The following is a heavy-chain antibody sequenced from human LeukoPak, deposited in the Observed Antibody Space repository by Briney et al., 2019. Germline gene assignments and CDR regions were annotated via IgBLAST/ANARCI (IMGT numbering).Heavy chain of an antibody. Sequence: PSQTLSLTCTVSGDSITRGTYYWNWIRQPAGKGLEWIGRIHTSSRVNYNPSLKSRVTISIDTSRNLVSLRLTSVTAADAAVYYCATFYYDTRSFGMWGQGTMVTVSS. CDR1: GDSITRGTYY. CDR2: IHTSSRV. D-gene: IGHD3-22*01. J-gene: IGHJ3*02. V-gene: IGHV4-61*02. CDR3: ATFYYDTRSFGM.